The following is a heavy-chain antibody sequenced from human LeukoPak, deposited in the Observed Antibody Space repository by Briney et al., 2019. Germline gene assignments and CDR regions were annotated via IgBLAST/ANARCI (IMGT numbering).Heavy chain of an antibody. Sequence: PGGSLILSCAASGFTFSSYRMNWVRQAPGKGLEWVSAISGSSSHIYYADSVKGRFTISRDNAKSSLYLQMNSLRAEDTAVFYCVRDSDYGSGSYYATFDYWGQGTLVTVSS. CDR1: GFTFSSYR. D-gene: IGHD3-10*01. CDR2: ISGSSSHI. V-gene: IGHV3-21*01. CDR3: VRDSDYGSGSYYATFDY. J-gene: IGHJ4*02.